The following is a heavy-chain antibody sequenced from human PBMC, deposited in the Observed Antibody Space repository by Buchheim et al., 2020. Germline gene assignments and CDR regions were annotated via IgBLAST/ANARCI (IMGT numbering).Heavy chain of an antibody. D-gene: IGHD2-15*01. CDR2: IRSKSNSYAT. CDR1: GFAFSGST. J-gene: IGHJ6*02. V-gene: IGHV3-73*01. Sequence: EVQLVESGGGLVQPGGSLKLSCAASGFAFSGSTLYWVRQASGKGLEWIGLIRSKSNSYATAYGAAVKGRFTISRDASKSQAYLQILSLKTDDTAVYYCSGHRDCSGPNCFSYYYYYYAKDVWGQGTT. CDR3: SGHRDCSGPNCFSYYYYYYAKDV.